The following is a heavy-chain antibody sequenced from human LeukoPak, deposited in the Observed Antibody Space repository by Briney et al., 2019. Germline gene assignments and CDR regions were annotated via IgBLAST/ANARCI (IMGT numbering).Heavy chain of an antibody. J-gene: IGHJ5*02. CDR3: SRESGPYCPFGH. CDR1: GGSLSSSSYY. CDR2: IYYSGSS. D-gene: IGHD1-26*01. Sequence: SETLSLTCTVSGGSLSSSSYYWDWIRQPPGKGLEWIATIYYSGSSYYNPSLKSRVTMSIDKSKNQLSLKLTSVTAADTAVYYCSRESGPYCPFGHWGQGTLVAVTS. V-gene: IGHV4-39*07.